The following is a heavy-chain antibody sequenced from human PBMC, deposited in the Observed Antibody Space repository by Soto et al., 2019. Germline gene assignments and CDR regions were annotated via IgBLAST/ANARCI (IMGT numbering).Heavy chain of an antibody. Sequence: SVKVSFKASGGTFSSYTISWVRQAPGQGLEWMGRIIPILGIANYAQKFQGRVTITADKSTSTAYMELSSLRSEDTAVYYCARVPVVVVNARGSSWYDPWGQGTLVIV. CDR3: ARVPVVVVNARGSSWYDP. V-gene: IGHV1-69*02. CDR1: GGTFSSYT. J-gene: IGHJ5*02. D-gene: IGHD2-15*01. CDR2: IIPILGIA.